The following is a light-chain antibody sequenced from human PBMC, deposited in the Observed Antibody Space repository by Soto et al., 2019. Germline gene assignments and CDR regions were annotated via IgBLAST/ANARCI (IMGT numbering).Light chain of an antibody. J-gene: IGKJ4*01. CDR1: QGLSSW. CDR2: ATS. V-gene: IGKV1-12*01. Sequence: DIQMTQSPSYVSASVGDRVTITCRASQGLSSWLGWYQHKPGKAPKLLIYATSRLETGVPSRFSGSGSDTDFTLTISSLQPEDSATYYCQQAHSSPLTFGGGTKVEIK. CDR3: QQAHSSPLT.